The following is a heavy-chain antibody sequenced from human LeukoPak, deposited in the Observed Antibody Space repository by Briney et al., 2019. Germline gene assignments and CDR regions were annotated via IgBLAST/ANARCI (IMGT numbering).Heavy chain of an antibody. CDR3: AREGGPYRPLDY. CDR1: GGSITNINY. V-gene: IGHV4-4*02. CDR2: VNLQGST. Sequence: SETLSLTCGVSGGSITNINYWTWVRQPPGKGLEWIGEVNLQGSTNYNPSLMGRVAIAVDTSENHISLQLTSVTAADTAVYYCAREGGPYRPLDYSGQGTLVTVSS. J-gene: IGHJ4*02.